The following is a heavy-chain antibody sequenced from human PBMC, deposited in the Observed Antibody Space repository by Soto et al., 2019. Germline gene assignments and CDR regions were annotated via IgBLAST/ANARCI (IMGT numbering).Heavy chain of an antibody. CDR1: GFTFNIYA. CDR3: ATPGRGYSYGLGLHWFEP. V-gene: IGHV3-30*04. D-gene: IGHD5-18*01. J-gene: IGHJ5*02. Sequence: LRLSCAASGFTFNIYAMHWVRQAPGKGLEWVAIIWYDGNNKYYAESVKGRFTISRDNSKNTLFLQMNSLRAEDTAVYYCATPGRGYSYGLGLHWFEPWGQGTLVTVSS. CDR2: IWYDGNNK.